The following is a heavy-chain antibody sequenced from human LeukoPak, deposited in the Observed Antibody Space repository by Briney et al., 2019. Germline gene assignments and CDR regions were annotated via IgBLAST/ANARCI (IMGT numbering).Heavy chain of an antibody. CDR1: GYTFTGYH. CDR2: INPNSGGT. V-gene: IGHV1-2*02. CDR3: LLYQLLSANPDWFDP. Sequence: ASVKVSCKASGYTFTGYHMHWVRQAPGQGLEWMGWINPNSGGTNYAQKFQGRVTMTRDTSISTAYMELSRLRSDDTAVYYCLLYQLLSANPDWFDPWGQGTLVTVSS. D-gene: IGHD2-2*01. J-gene: IGHJ5*02.